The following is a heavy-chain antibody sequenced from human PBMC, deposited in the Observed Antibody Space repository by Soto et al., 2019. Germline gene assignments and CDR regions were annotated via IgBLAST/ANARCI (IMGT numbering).Heavy chain of an antibody. V-gene: IGHV2-5*02. Sequence: SVPTLVNPTQTLTLTCTFSGFSLSTSGVGVGWIRQPPGKALEWLALIYWDDDKRYSPSLKSRLTITKDTSKNQVVLTMTNMDPVDTATYYCATPKRGVTMVRGVHPPPDYWGQGTLVTVSS. CDR2: IYWDDDK. CDR3: ATPKRGVTMVRGVHPPPDY. J-gene: IGHJ4*02. D-gene: IGHD3-10*01. CDR1: GFSLSTSGVG.